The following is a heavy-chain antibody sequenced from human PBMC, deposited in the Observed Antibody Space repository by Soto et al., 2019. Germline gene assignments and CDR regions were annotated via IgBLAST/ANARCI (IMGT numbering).Heavy chain of an antibody. J-gene: IGHJ6*04. D-gene: IGHD6-19*01. CDR3: AQCLLGVNYYYAMDL. CDR2: IIPIFATA. CDR1: GGTFSSYA. Sequence: QVQLVQSGAEVKKPGSSVKVSCKASGGTFSSYAINWVRQAPGQGLEWMGGIIPIFATADYAQKFQGRVTISADESTSTAYMELGSLRSENTAVYYCAQCLLGVNYYYAMDLWGTWTTVTVSS. V-gene: IGHV1-69*12.